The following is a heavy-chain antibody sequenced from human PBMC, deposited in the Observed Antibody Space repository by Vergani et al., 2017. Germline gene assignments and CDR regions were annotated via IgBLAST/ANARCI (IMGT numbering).Heavy chain of an antibody. D-gene: IGHD3-22*01. CDR2: IKQDGSEK. CDR1: GFTFSSYW. J-gene: IGHJ4*02. CDR3: ARVSSDDSSGYYYCEECFDY. V-gene: IGHV3-7*01. Sequence: EVQLVESGGGLVQPGGSLRLSCAASGFTFSSYWMSWVRQAPGKGLEWVANIKQDGSEKYYVVSVKGRFTISRDNAKNSLYLQMNSLRAEDTAVYYCARVSSDDSSGYYYCEECFDYWGQGALVTVSS.